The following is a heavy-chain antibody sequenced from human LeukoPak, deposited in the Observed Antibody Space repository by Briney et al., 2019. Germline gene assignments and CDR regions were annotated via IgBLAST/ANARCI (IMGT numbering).Heavy chain of an antibody. CDR1: GFTFRNYW. J-gene: IGHJ6*02. V-gene: IGHV3-74*01. CDR2: ISTDGSST. Sequence: GGSLRLSCAASGFTFRNYWMHWVRQAPGKGLMWVSRISTDGSSTHYAGSVKGRFTISRDNAKNTLYLQMDSLRAEDTAVYYCAKDGRFGEDLPTGMDVWGQGTTVTVSS. CDR3: AKDGRFGEDLPTGMDV. D-gene: IGHD3-10*01.